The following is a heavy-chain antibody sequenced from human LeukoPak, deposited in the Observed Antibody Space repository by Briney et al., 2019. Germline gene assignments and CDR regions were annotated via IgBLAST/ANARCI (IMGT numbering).Heavy chain of an antibody. CDR2: IYTSGRT. D-gene: IGHD3-9*01. Sequence: PSETLSLTCTVSGGSISSGSYYWSWIRQPAGKGLEWIGRIYTSGRTNYNPSLKSRVTISVDTSKNQFSLKLTSVTAADTAVYYCARAMTGTMYAFDIWGQGTMVTVSS. CDR3: ARAMTGTMYAFDI. CDR1: GGSISSGSYY. V-gene: IGHV4-61*02. J-gene: IGHJ3*02.